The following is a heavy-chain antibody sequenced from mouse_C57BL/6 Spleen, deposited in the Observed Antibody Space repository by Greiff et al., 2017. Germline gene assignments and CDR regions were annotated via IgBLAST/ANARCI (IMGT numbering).Heavy chain of an antibody. D-gene: IGHD2-3*01. J-gene: IGHJ2*01. CDR2: ISGGGGNT. CDR3: ARPGDGYYPSYFDY. CDR1: GFTFSSYT. Sequence: EVKLMESGGGLVKPGGSLKLSYAASGFTFSSYTMSWVRQTPEKRLEWVATISGGGGNTYYPDSVKGRFTISRDNAKNTLYLQMSSLRSEDSALYYCARPGDGYYPSYFDYWGQGTTLTVSS. V-gene: IGHV5-9*01.